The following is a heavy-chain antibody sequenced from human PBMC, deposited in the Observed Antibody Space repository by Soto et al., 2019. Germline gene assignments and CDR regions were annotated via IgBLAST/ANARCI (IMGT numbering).Heavy chain of an antibody. CDR2: IYPGDSDT. V-gene: IGHV5-51*01. J-gene: IGHJ6*02. CDR1: GYTFTDYW. CDR3: ARLSRTSSGWSKMAIYFYGMDV. Sequence: PGESLKISCKGSGYTFTDYWIGWVRQLPGKGLEWMGIIYPGDSDTRYSPSFQGHVTITVDKSTSTAYLQWNTLKASDTAMYYCARLSRTSSGWSKMAIYFYGMDVWGQGTTVTVSS. D-gene: IGHD6-19*01.